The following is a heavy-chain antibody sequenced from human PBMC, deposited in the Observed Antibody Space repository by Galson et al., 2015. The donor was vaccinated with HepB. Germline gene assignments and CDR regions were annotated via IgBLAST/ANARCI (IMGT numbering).Heavy chain of an antibody. V-gene: IGHV1-3*01. D-gene: IGHD5-12*01. Sequence: SVKVSCKASGYTFTSYAMHWVRQAPGQRLEWMGWINAGNGNTKYSQKFQGRVTITRDTSASTAYMELSSLRSEDTAVYYCARDRILSRGYSGYEKNAFDIWGQGTMVTVSS. CDR1: GYTFTSYA. CDR3: ARDRILSRGYSGYEKNAFDI. CDR2: INAGNGNT. J-gene: IGHJ3*02.